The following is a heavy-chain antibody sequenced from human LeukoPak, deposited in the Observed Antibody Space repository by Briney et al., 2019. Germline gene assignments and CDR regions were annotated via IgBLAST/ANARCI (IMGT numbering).Heavy chain of an antibody. CDR3: ARDVKGYFDY. V-gene: IGHV3-48*01. CDR1: GFTFSSYS. Sequence: SGGSLRLSCAASGFTFSSYSMNWVRQAPGKGLEWVSYISSSSSTIYYADSVKGRFTISRDNAKNSLYLQMNSLRAEDTAVYYCARDVKGYFDYWGREPWSPSPQ. J-gene: IGHJ4*02. D-gene: IGHD2/OR15-2a*01. CDR2: ISSSSSTI.